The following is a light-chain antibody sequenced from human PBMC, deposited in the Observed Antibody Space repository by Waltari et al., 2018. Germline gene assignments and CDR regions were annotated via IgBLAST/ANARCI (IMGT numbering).Light chain of an antibody. Sequence: EIVLTQSPATLSLSPGERATLSCRASESVSNFLSWYQQRPGQAPRLLIYDASNRAPGIPARFSGSGSGTDFTLTIISLEPEDFAVYYCQQRGNRPPVTFGGGTKVEIK. J-gene: IGKJ4*01. CDR2: DAS. CDR1: ESVSNF. CDR3: QQRGNRPPVT. V-gene: IGKV3-11*01.